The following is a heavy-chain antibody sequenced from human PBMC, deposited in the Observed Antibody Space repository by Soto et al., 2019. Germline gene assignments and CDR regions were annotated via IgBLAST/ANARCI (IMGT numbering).Heavy chain of an antibody. D-gene: IGHD1-1*01. CDR1: GYTFASLA. CDR3: AAGTENHYYNPMDV. Sequence: QVQLVQSGAEMKKPGASVKVSCKTSGYTFASLAMHWVRQAPGQRLEWMGWINAANGHTEYSQKFQGRVTITRDTSASTMFMDLSSLRSEDTAVYYCAAGTENHYYNPMDVWGKGTTVTVSS. CDR2: INAANGHT. V-gene: IGHV1-3*01. J-gene: IGHJ6*03.